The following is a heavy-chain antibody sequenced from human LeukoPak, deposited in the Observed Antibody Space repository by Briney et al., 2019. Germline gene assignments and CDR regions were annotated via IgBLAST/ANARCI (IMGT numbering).Heavy chain of an antibody. CDR3: ARGRDYYGSGSYYTDYYYYYMDV. D-gene: IGHD3-10*01. V-gene: IGHV1-46*01. CDR1: GYTFTSYY. CDR2: INPSGGST. Sequence: GASVKVSCKASGYTFTSYYMHWVRQAPGQGLEWMGIINPSGGSTSYAQKFQGRVTMTRDTSTSTVYMELSSLRSEDTAVYYCARGRDYYGSGSYYTDYYYYYMDVWGKGTTVTISS. J-gene: IGHJ6*03.